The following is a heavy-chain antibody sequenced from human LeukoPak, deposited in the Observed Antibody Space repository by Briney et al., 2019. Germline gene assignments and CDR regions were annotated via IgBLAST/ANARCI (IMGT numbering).Heavy chain of an antibody. Sequence: GGSLRLSCAASGFTFNNYAMSWVRQAPGKGLEWVSAIGGSGGSIYYADSVKGRFTISRDNSKNTLYLQMNSLRAEDTAVYYCAKEGSGYDRSFDYWGQGTLVTVSS. CDR1: GFTFNNYA. CDR3: AKEGSGYDRSFDY. D-gene: IGHD5-12*01. CDR2: IGGSGGSI. J-gene: IGHJ4*02. V-gene: IGHV3-23*01.